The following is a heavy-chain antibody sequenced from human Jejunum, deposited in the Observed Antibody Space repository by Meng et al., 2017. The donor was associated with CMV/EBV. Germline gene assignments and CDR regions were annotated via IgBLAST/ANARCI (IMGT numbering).Heavy chain of an antibody. Sequence: QVQLVQSGAEVKKPGASVKVSCKASGYTFTNNLIHWVRQAPGQGLEWMGVLNPTGGFTTYAQKFQGRVTMTRDTSTSTVYMDLSSLKSEDTAIYYCARRSSNYYGFDYWGQGTLVTVSS. CDR3: ARRSSNYYGFDY. V-gene: IGHV1-46*01. D-gene: IGHD3-22*01. J-gene: IGHJ4*02. CDR2: LNPTGGFT. CDR1: GYTFTNNL.